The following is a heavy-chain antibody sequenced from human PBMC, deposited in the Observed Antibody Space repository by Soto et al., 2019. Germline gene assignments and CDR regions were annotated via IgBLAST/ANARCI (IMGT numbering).Heavy chain of an antibody. CDR3: ARERYCSGVSCDIVRYYYYMDV. D-gene: IGHD2-15*01. V-gene: IGHV4-34*01. J-gene: IGHJ6*03. CDR1: GGSSSGYY. Sequence: SETLSLTCAVYGGSSSGYYWSWIRQPPGKGLEWIGEINHSGSTNYNPSLKSRVTISVDTSKNQFSLKLSSVTAADTAVYYCARERYCSGVSCDIVRYYYYMDVWGKGTTVTVSS. CDR2: INHSGST.